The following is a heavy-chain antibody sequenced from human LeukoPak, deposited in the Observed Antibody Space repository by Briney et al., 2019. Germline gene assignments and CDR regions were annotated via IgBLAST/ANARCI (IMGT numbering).Heavy chain of an antibody. CDR3: AKDSLYDSSGGNWFDP. J-gene: IGHJ5*02. CDR2: ISGSGSST. CDR1: GFTFSSYA. Sequence: GGSLRLSCAASGFTFSSYAMSWVRQAPGKGLEWVSGISGSGSSTYYADSVKGRYTISRDNSKNTLYLQMNSLRAEDTAVYYCAKDSLYDSSGGNWFDPWGQGTLVTVSS. D-gene: IGHD3-22*01. V-gene: IGHV3-23*01.